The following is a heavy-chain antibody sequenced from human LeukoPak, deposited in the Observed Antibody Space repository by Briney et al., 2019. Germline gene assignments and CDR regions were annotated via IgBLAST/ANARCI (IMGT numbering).Heavy chain of an antibody. CDR3: TTFSFVAWELLGLIDY. V-gene: IGHV3-15*01. D-gene: IGHD3-10*01. CDR2: IKSKTDGGTT. Sequence: PGGSLRLSCVASGFTFSNYNMNWVRQAPGKGLEWVGRIKSKTDGGTTDYAAPVKGRFTISRDDSKNTLYLQMNGLKTEDTAVYYCTTFSFVAWELLGLIDYWGQGTLVTVSS. J-gene: IGHJ4*02. CDR1: GFTFSNYN.